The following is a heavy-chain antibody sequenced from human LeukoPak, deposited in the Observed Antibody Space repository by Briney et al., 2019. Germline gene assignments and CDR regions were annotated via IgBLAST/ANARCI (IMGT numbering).Heavy chain of an antibody. J-gene: IGHJ5*02. D-gene: IGHD3-10*01. Sequence: GGSLRLSCAASGFTFSDYYMSWIRQAPGKGLEWVSYISSSGSTIYYADSVKGRFTISRDNSKNTLYPQMNSLRTEETAVYYCAKGPAMVRGTFDPWGQGTLVTVSS. CDR3: AKGPAMVRGTFDP. CDR2: ISSSGSTI. V-gene: IGHV3-11*01. CDR1: GFTFSDYY.